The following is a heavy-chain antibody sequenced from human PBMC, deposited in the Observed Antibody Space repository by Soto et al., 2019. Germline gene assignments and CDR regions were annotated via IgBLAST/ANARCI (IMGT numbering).Heavy chain of an antibody. D-gene: IGHD2-2*01. J-gene: IGHJ3*02. V-gene: IGHV3-74*01. CDR3: ARAQYLADDAFDI. CDR2: INGDGRST. CDR1: GFISRSYW. Sequence: GGSLRLSCAASGFISRSYWMHWVRQVPGKGLVWVSRINGDGRSTSYADSVKGRFTISRDNAKNTLYLQMNSLRADDTAVYYCARAQYLADDAFDIWGQGAMGTVSS.